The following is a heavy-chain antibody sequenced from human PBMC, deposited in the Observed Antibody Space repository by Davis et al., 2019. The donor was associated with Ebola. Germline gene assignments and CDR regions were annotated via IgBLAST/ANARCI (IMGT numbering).Heavy chain of an antibody. CDR3: ARALGYCRFDP. Sequence: MPSETLSLTCAVYGGSFRGYYSSWIRQPPGKGLEWIGEINHSGSTNYNPSLKSRVTISVDTSKNQFSLKLSSVTAADTAVYYCARALGYCRFDPWGQGTLVTVSS. D-gene: IGHD2-15*01. J-gene: IGHJ5*02. CDR1: GGSFRGYY. CDR2: INHSGST. V-gene: IGHV4-34*01.